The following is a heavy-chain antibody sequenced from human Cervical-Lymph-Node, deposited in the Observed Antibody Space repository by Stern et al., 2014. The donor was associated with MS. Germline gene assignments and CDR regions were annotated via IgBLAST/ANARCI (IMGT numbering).Heavy chain of an antibody. CDR2: IYPCDSDI. J-gene: IGHJ4*02. V-gene: IGHV5-51*03. CDR1: GYRFINNW. D-gene: IGHD2-21*01. Sequence: VQLVQSGAGVRKPWDSLKISCKTSGYRFINNWIAWVRQVPGQGLEWIGIIYPCDSDITYSPSFQGHVTISVDKSTSPAYLQWSSLKASDTAVYYCARWSVACDSWGQGALITVSS. CDR3: ARWSVACDS.